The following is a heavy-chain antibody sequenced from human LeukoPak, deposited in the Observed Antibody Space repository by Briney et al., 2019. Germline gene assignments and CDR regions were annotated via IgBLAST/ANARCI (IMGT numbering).Heavy chain of an antibody. CDR2: INPRVGST. V-gene: IGHV1-46*01. D-gene: IGHD3-10*01. CDR1: GYTFTSYF. Sequence: ASVKVSCKASGYTFTSYFMHWVRQAPGQGLEWMGIINPRVGSTNYAQKFHGSLTMTRDTSTSTVYMELSSLRSEDTAVYYCARDLGVRGDGWFDPWGQGTLVTVSS. J-gene: IGHJ5*02. CDR3: ARDLGVRGDGWFDP.